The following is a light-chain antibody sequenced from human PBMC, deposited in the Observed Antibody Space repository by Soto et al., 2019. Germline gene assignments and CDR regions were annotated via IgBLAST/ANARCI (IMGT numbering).Light chain of an antibody. Sequence: EIVLTQSPAILSASPGERATLSCRASQTVSDNLAWYQQKPGQSPRLLIYGASTRATDIPVRFSGSGSGTEFTLTISSLQSEDFAVYYCQQYDRYSYSFGQGTKLEIK. CDR1: QTVSDN. CDR3: QQYDRYSYS. V-gene: IGKV3-15*01. CDR2: GAS. J-gene: IGKJ2*01.